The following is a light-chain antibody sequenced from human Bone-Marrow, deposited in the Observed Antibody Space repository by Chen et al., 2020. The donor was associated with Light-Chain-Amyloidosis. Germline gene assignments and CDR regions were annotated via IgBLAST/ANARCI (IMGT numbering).Light chain of an antibody. V-gene: IGLV6-57*01. CDR3: QSYQGSSQGV. J-gene: IGLJ3*02. Sequence: FMLTQPHSVSESPGKTVIISCSRSSGSIATNYVQWYQQRPGSSPTTVIYEDDQRPSGVPDRFAGSMPRPSNSASLTLAGLTTEDEADYYCQSYQGSSQGVFGGDPKLTVL. CDR1: SGSIATNY. CDR2: EDD.